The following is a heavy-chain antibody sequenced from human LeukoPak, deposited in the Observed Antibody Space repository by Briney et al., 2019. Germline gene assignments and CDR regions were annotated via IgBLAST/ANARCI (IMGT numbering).Heavy chain of an antibody. D-gene: IGHD2-15*01. J-gene: IGHJ4*02. V-gene: IGHV4-59*08. CDR3: ARLEFHCSGGSCYPSLDY. CDR1: GGSISSHY. CDR2: IYYSGST. Sequence: SETLSLTCTVSGGSISSHYWSWIRQPPGKGLEWIGYIYYSGSTNYNPSLKSRVTISVDTSKNQFSLKLSSVTAADTAVYYCARLEFHCSGGSCYPSLDYWGQGTLVTVSS.